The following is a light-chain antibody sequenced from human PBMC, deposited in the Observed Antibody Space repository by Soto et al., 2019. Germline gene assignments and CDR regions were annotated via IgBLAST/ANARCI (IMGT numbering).Light chain of an antibody. V-gene: IGKV3-20*01. J-gene: IGKJ4*01. Sequence: IVLTQSPCSLSLSPGERASLSCRASQSVSSSYLAWYQQKPGQAPRLLIYGASSRATGIPDRFSGSGSGTDFTLTISRLEPEDFAVYYCQQYRSSPPTFGRGTKVDIK. CDR2: GAS. CDR3: QQYRSSPPT. CDR1: QSVSSSY.